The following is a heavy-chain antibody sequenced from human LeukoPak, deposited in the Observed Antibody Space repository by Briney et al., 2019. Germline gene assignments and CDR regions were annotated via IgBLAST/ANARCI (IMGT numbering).Heavy chain of an antibody. D-gene: IGHD5-18*01. CDR1: GFTFSNYP. J-gene: IGHJ4*02. V-gene: IGHV3-21*01. Sequence: PGGSLRLSCAASGFTFSNYPMGWVRQAPGKGLEWVSSISSSGSCIYYADSVKGRVTISRDNAKNTLYLQMNSLRPEDTAVYYCARGGGSYGKYYFDDWGQGTLVTVSS. CDR2: ISSSGSCI. CDR3: ARGGGSYGKYYFDD.